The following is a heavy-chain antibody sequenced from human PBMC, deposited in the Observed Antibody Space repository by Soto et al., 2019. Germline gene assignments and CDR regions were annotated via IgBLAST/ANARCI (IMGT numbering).Heavy chain of an antibody. CDR2: VSPYNGNT. CDR3: VRGGILEANHPYYYYGLDV. Sequence: GASVKVSCKVFGYTFSTYGLSWVRQAPGQGLEWMGWVSPYNGNTYYAPGLQGRVTMTTDTSTNTAYMSLRSLRSDDTAIYYCVRGGILEANHPYYYYGLDVWGQGTPVTVSS. CDR1: GYTFSTYG. D-gene: IGHD1-1*01. J-gene: IGHJ6*02. V-gene: IGHV1-18*01.